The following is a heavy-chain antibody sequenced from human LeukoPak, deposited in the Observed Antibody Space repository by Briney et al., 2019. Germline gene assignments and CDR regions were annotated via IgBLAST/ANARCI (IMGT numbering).Heavy chain of an antibody. V-gene: IGHV3-53*01. CDR2: IFAGGDV. Sequence: GSLRLSRAASGFSVSNHYMSWVRQAPGKGLEWVSIIFAGGDVYYADSVKGRFTISRDNVKNMVFLQMNRLTGEDTALYYCARVSFYAFDTWGQGTRVTVSS. CDR3: ARVSFYAFDT. D-gene: IGHD2/OR15-2a*01. CDR1: GFSVSNHY. J-gene: IGHJ3*02.